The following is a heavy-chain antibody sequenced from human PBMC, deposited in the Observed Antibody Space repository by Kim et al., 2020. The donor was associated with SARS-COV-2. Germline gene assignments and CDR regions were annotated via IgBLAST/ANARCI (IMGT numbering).Heavy chain of an antibody. CDR3: ARDRGNYYDSSGYYFGGRAYYYYGMDV. CDR1: GFTFSSYS. D-gene: IGHD3-22*01. V-gene: IGHV3-21*01. Sequence: GGSLRLSCAASGFTFSSYSMNWVRQAPGKGLEWVSSISSSSSYIYYADSVKGRFTISRDNAKNSLYLQMNSLRAEDTAVYYCARDRGNYYDSSGYYFGGRAYYYYGMDVWGQGTTVTVSS. CDR2: ISSSSSYI. J-gene: IGHJ6*02.